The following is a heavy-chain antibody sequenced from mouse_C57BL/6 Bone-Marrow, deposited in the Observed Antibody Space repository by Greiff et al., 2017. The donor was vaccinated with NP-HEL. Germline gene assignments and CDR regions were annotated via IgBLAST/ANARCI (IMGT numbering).Heavy chain of an antibody. CDR3: ARNGGLRRGWYFDV. D-gene: IGHD2-2*01. V-gene: IGHV1-47*01. J-gene: IGHJ1*03. CDR2: FHPYNDDT. CDR1: GYTFTTYP. Sequence: VQGVESGAELVKPGASVKMSCKASGYTFTTYPIEWMKQNHGKSLEWIGNFHPYNDDTKYNEKFKGKATLTVEKSSSTVYLELSRLTSDDSAVYYCARNGGLRRGWYFDVWGTGTTVTVSS.